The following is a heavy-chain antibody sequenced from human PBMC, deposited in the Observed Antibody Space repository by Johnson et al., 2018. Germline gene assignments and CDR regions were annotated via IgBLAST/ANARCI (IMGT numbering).Heavy chain of an antibody. CDR1: GFTFSSYG. J-gene: IGHJ6*02. CDR3: AAKGGRYYYGMDV. D-gene: IGHD1-26*01. V-gene: IGHV3-30*03. Sequence: QVQLVESGGRVVQPGRSLRLSCAASGFTFSSYGMHWVRQAPGKGLEWVAVISYDGSNKYYADSVKGRFTISRDNSKNTLYLRMNSLRAEDTAVEYCAAKGGRYYYGMDVWGQGTTVTVSS. CDR2: ISYDGSNK.